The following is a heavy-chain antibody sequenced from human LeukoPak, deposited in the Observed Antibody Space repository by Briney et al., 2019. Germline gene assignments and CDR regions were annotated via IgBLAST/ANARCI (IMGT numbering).Heavy chain of an antibody. D-gene: IGHD1-26*01. CDR2: AYSGVNA. CDR3: AREKAGTLTRAYYYIDV. V-gene: IGHV4-4*07. Sequence: SETLSLTCTVSGDSMHSYYWSWIRQSPEKGLEWIGRAYSGVNAYYNPSLQSPVSISVDKSNNQFSLDLTSVTAADTALYYCAREKAGTLTRAYYYIDVWGKGITVTVSS. CDR1: GDSMHSYY. J-gene: IGHJ6*03.